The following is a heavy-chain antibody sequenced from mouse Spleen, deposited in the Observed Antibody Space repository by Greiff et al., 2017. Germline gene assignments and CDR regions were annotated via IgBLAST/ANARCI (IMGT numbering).Heavy chain of an antibody. CDR1: GFTFSDYY. CDR2: INHDGSST. V-gene: IGHV5-16*01. Sequence: EVQRVESEGGLVQPGSSMKLSCTASGFTFSDYYMAWVRQVPEKGLEWVANINHDGSSTYYLDSLKSRFIISGDNAKNILYLQLSSLKSEDTATYYCARDRGVTDWYFDVWGAGTTVTVSS. D-gene: IGHD2-1*01. CDR3: ARDRGVTDWYFDV. J-gene: IGHJ1*01.